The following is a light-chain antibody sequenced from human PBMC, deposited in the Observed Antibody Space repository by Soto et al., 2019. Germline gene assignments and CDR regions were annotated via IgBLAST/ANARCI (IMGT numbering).Light chain of an antibody. J-gene: IGKJ1*01. CDR3: QHYNSSPWT. CDR1: QSISSW. CDR2: KAS. V-gene: IGKV1-5*03. Sequence: DIQMTQSPSTLSASVGDRVTITCRASQSISSWLAWYQQKPGKAPKLLIYKASSLEIGVPSRFSGSGSGTEFTLTISSLQPDDFATYYCQHYNSSPWTFGQGTKVEIK.